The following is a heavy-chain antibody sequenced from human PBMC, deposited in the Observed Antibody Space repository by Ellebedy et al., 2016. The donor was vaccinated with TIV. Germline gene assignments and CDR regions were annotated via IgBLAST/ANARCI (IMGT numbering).Heavy chain of an antibody. V-gene: IGHV3-21*01. CDR2: ITGSSYFK. Sequence: GESLKISCAGSGFTFSTYTMNWVRQAPGKGLDWVSSITGSSYFKHYADSVKGRFTISRDNAKNSLYLQMSDLRGEDTAVYYCERRSGTSYNWGQGTLVTVSS. D-gene: IGHD3-10*01. CDR1: GFTFSTYT. J-gene: IGHJ4*02. CDR3: ERRSGTSYN.